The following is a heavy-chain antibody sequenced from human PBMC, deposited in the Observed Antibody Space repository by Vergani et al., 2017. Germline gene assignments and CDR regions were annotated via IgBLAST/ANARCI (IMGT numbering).Heavy chain of an antibody. V-gene: IGHV1-18*01. J-gene: IGHJ6*03. CDR3: ARGRTYYDFRSGYSISNYYYYMDV. Sequence: QVQLVQSGAEVKKPGASVKVSCKASGYTFTSYGISWVRQAPGQGLEWMGWISAYNGNTNYAQKLQGRVTMTTDTSTSTAYMELRSLRSDDTAVYYCARGRTYYDFRSGYSISNYYYYMDVWGKGTTVTVSS. D-gene: IGHD3-3*01. CDR1: GYTFTSYG. CDR2: ISAYNGNT.